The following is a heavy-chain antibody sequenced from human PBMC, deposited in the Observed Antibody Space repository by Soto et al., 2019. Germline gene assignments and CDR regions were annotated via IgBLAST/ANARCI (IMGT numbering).Heavy chain of an antibody. CDR2: IYSGGST. J-gene: IGHJ3*02. CDR1: GFTVSSNY. V-gene: IGHV3-53*04. D-gene: IGHD2-15*01. CDR3: ARGYCSGGSCYPDALDI. Sequence: GGSLRLSCAASGFTVSSNYMSWVRQAPGRGLEWVSVIYSGGSTYYADSVKGRFTISRHNSKNTLYLQMNSLRAEDTAEYYCARGYCSGGSCYPDALDIWGQGTMVTVSS.